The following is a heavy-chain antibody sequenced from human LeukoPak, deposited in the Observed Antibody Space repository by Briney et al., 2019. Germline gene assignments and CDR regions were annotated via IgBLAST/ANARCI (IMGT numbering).Heavy chain of an antibody. CDR2: IRYDGNIK. Sequence: PGGSLRLSWAASGFTFGSYDMHWVRQAPGKGLEWVVFIRYDGNIKYFADSVKGRFTISRDTSKNTLYLQMNSLRAEDTAVYFCAKGRYYDSSGYPIDYWAREPWSPSPQ. D-gene: IGHD3-22*01. V-gene: IGHV3-30*02. CDR1: GFTFGSYD. CDR3: AKGRYYDSSGYPIDY. J-gene: IGHJ4*02.